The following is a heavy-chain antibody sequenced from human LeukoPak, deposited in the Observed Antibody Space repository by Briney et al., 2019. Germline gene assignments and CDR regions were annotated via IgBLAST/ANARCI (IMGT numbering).Heavy chain of an antibody. V-gene: IGHV3-66*01. J-gene: IGHJ4*02. CDR2: IYSGGST. CDR1: GFTVSSNY. Sequence: GGSLRLSCAASGFTVSSNYMSWVRQAPGKGLEWVSVIYSGGSTYYADSVKGRFTISRDNSKNTLYLQMNSLRAEDTAVYYCAKDRSIQLWLINYWGQGTLVTVSS. CDR3: AKDRSIQLWLINY. D-gene: IGHD5-18*01.